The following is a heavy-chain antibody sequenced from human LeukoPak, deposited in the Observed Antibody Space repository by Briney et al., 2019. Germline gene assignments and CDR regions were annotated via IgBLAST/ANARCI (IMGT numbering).Heavy chain of an antibody. V-gene: IGHV4-38-2*02. J-gene: IGHJ3*02. CDR2: MYHSGST. CDR3: ARRLTMMEGDRAHDVFDI. CDR1: NYSISTDYY. Sequence: PSETLSLTCTVSNYSISTDYYWGWIRQPPGKGLEWIGTMYHSGSTYYNPSLKSRVIISVDTSKTQFSLKLSSVTAADTAVYFCARRLTMMEGDRAHDVFDIWGQGTMVTVSS. D-gene: IGHD3-22*01.